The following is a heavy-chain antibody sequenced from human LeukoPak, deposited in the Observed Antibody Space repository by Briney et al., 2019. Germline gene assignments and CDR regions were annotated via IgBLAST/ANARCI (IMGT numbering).Heavy chain of an antibody. CDR3: ARAHCTATSCHHFDY. V-gene: IGHV4-30-2*01. CDR1: GGSISSGGYY. Sequence: PSQTLSLTCTVAGGSISSGGYYWSWIRQPPGKGLEWIGYIYHSGSTYYNPSLKSRVTISVDRSKNQFSLKLSSVTAADTAVYYCARAHCTATSCHHFDYWGQGALVTVSS. D-gene: IGHD2-2*01. CDR2: IYHSGST. J-gene: IGHJ4*02.